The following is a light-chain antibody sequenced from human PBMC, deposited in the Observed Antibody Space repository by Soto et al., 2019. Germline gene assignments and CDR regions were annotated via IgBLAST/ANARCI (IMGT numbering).Light chain of an antibody. CDR3: QQANSFPLS. J-gene: IGKJ4*01. V-gene: IGKV1-12*01. CDR1: QGINKW. CDR2: SAS. Sequence: DIQMTQSPSSVSASVGDRVTITCRANQGINKWLVWYQQKPGKAPKVLIHSASSLLSGVPSRFSGSGSGTDFTLTISSLQPEDFAIYYCQQANSFPLSFGGGTKVEIK.